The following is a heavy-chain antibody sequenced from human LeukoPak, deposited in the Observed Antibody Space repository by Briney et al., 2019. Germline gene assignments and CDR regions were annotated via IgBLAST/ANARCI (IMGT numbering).Heavy chain of an antibody. V-gene: IGHV4-39*01. CDR1: GGSISSSSYY. J-gene: IGHJ4*02. CDR2: IYYSGST. CDR3: ARRSWYGFFDY. Sequence: SETLSLTFTVSGGSISSSSYYWGWIRQPPGKGLEWIGSIYYSGSTYYNPSLKSRVTISVDTSKNQFSLKLSSVTAADTAVYYCARRSWYGFFDYWGQGTLVTVSS. D-gene: IGHD6-13*01.